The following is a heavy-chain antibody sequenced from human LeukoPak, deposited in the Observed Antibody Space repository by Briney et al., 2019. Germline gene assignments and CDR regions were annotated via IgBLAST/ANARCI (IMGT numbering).Heavy chain of an antibody. J-gene: IGHJ4*02. CDR3: ARGTHYYDSSGYSNDY. CDR2: IYSGGST. D-gene: IGHD3-22*01. V-gene: IGHV3-66*01. Sequence: GGSLRLSCAASGFTVSSNYMSWVRQAPGKGLEWVSVIYSGGSTYYADSVKGRFTISRDNSKNTLYLQMNSLRAEDTAVYYCARGTHYYDSSGYSNDYWGQGTLVTVSS. CDR1: GFTVSSNY.